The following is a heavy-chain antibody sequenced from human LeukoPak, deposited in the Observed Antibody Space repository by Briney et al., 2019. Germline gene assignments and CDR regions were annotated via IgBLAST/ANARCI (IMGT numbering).Heavy chain of an antibody. V-gene: IGHV4-38-2*02. CDR2: IYHSGST. CDR1: GYSISSGYY. Sequence: PSETLSLTCTVSGYSISSGYYWGWIRQPPGKGLEWIGSIYHSGSTYYNPSLKSRVTISVDTSKNQFSLKLSSVTAADTAVYYCAATKWELPYFDYWGQGTLVTVSS. J-gene: IGHJ4*02. CDR3: AATKWELPYFDY. D-gene: IGHD1-26*01.